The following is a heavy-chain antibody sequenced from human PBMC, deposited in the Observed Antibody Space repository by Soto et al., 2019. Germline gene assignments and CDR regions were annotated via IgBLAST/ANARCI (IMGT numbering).Heavy chain of an antibody. CDR1: GVSISSNNW. V-gene: IGHV4-4*02. Sequence: QVQLQESGPGLVKPSGTLSLTCAVSGVSISSNNWWSWVRQPPGKGLEWIGEMYHTGSTNYNPSLQSRVTISVDKSKNHFSLELNSVTAADTAVYYCASSSRYQYDSSEGNFDYWGQGTLVTVSS. CDR2: MYHTGST. CDR3: ASSSRYQYDSSEGNFDY. J-gene: IGHJ4*02. D-gene: IGHD3-22*01.